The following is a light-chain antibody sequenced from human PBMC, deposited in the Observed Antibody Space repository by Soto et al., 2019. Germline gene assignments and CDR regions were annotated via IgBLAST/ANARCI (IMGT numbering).Light chain of an antibody. Sequence: EIVMTQSPATLSASPGERATLSCRASQSVSSNLAWYQQKPGQAPRLLIYGASTRATGIPARFSGSGSGTEFTLTISSLQSEDFAVYYCQQDNSRRPLTFGGVTKVEIK. CDR2: GAS. CDR3: QQDNSRRPLT. V-gene: IGKV3-15*01. J-gene: IGKJ4*02. CDR1: QSVSSN.